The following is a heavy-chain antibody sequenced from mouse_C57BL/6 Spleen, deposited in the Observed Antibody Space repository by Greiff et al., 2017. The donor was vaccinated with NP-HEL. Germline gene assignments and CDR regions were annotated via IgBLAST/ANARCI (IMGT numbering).Heavy chain of an antibody. D-gene: IGHD2-4*01. J-gene: IGHJ2*01. CDR2: ISDGGSYT. CDR1: GFTFSSYA. V-gene: IGHV5-4*03. Sequence: EVKVVESGGGLVKPGGSLKLSCAASGFTFSSYAMSWVRQTPEKRLEWVATISDGGSYTYYPDNVKGRFTISRDNAKNNLYLQMSHLKSEDTAMYYCARARLRQGDFDYWGQGTTLTVSS. CDR3: ARARLRQGDFDY.